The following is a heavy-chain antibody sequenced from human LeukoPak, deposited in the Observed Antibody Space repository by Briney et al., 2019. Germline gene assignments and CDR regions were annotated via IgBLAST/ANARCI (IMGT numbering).Heavy chain of an antibody. J-gene: IGHJ6*02. CDR2: IYYSGST. V-gene: IGHV4-31*03. Sequence: PSQTLSLTCTVSGGSISSGGYYWSWIRQHPGKGLEWIGYIYYSGSTYYNPSLKSRVTISVDTSKNQFSLRLSSVTAADTAVYYCQTYYYYYGMDVWGQGTTVTVSS. CDR3: QTYYYYYGMDV. CDR1: GGSISSGGYY.